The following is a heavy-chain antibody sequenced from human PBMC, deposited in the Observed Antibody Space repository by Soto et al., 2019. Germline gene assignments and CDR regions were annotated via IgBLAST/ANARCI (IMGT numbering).Heavy chain of an antibody. CDR1: GFTFSDSA. J-gene: IGHJ1*01. Sequence: GGSLRLSRAASGFTFSDSAMSWVRQAPGKRLQWLPDINYSGGSTYYADSVTGRFTISRDHPKNTLDLQMNSLRAEDTALYYWAKGESTIVPGPDWGQGSLVTVSS. D-gene: IGHD2-15*01. V-gene: IGHV3-23*01. CDR2: INYSGGST. CDR3: AKGESTIVPGPD.